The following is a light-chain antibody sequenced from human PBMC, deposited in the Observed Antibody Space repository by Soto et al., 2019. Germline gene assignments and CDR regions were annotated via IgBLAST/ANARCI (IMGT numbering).Light chain of an antibody. CDR1: QGISSY. V-gene: IGKV1-9*01. CDR2: AAS. Sequence: QLTQSPSSLSASVGDRVTITCRASQGISSYLAWYQQKPGKAPKLLIYAASTLQSGVPSRFSGSGSGTDITPTFSSLKHEDSATYYYRQLNSYPLTIGGGIKVEIK. J-gene: IGKJ4*01. CDR3: RQLNSYPLT.